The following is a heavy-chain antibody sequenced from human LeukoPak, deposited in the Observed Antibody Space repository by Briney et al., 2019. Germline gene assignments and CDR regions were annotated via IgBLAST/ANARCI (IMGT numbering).Heavy chain of an antibody. CDR3: TTAPYYYGSGSI. CDR2: IRYDGSNK. J-gene: IGHJ4*02. V-gene: IGHV3-30*02. Sequence: GGSLRLSCAASGSTFSSYGMHWVRQAPGKGLEWVAFIRYDGSNKYYADSVKGRFTISRDNSKNTLYLQMNSLKTEDTAVYYCTTAPYYYGSGSIWGQGTLVTVSS. CDR1: GSTFSSYG. D-gene: IGHD3-10*01.